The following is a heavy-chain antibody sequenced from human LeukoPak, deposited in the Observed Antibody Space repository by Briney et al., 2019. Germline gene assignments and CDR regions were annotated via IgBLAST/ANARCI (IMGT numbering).Heavy chain of an antibody. CDR1: GGTFSSYA. CDR3: ARSVGSGDWGY. D-gene: IGHD3-10*01. CDR2: INPNSGGT. V-gene: IGHV1-2*02. Sequence: ASVKVSCKASGGTFSSYAISWVRQAPGQGLEWMGWINPNSGGTNYAQKFQGRVTMTRDTSISTAYMELSRLRSDDTAVYYCARSVGSGDWGYWGQGTLVTVSS. J-gene: IGHJ4*02.